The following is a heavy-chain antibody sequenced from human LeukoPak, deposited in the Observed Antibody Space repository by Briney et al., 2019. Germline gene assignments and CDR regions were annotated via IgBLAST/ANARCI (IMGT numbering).Heavy chain of an antibody. CDR2: INPNSGGT. V-gene: IGHV1-2*02. D-gene: IGHD2-2*02. CDR1: GYTFTGYY. J-gene: IGHJ5*02. CDR3: AREDPTCSSTSCYTRWFDP. Sequence: ASVKVSCKASGYTFTGYYMHLVRQAPGQGLEWMGWINPNSGGTNYAQKFQGRVTMTRDTSISTAYMELSRLRSDDTAVYYCAREDPTCSSTSCYTRWFDPWGQGTLVTVSS.